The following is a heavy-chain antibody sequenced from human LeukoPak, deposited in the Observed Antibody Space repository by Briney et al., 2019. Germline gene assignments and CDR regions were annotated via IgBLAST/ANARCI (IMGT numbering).Heavy chain of an antibody. CDR3: ARDYLGWFDP. Sequence: GGSLRLSCAASGFTFSSFWMHWDRQAPGKGLVWVSRISNVGSSTNYADSVKGRFTISRDNAKNTLYLQMNSLRAEDTAVYYCARDYLGWFDPWGQGTLVTVSS. CDR2: ISNVGSST. V-gene: IGHV3-74*01. J-gene: IGHJ5*02. CDR1: GFTFSSFW.